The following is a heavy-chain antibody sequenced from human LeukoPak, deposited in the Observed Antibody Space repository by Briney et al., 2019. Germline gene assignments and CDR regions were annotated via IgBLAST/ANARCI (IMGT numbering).Heavy chain of an antibody. CDR1: GYTFTSYD. D-gene: IGHD5-12*01. CDR2: MNPNSGNT. J-gene: IGHJ3*02. V-gene: IGHV1-8*01. Sequence: GASVKVSCKASGYTFTSYDINWVRQATGQGLEWMGWMNPNSGNTGYAQKFQGRVTMTRNTSISTAYMELSSLRSEDTAVYYCARDSKDALVAAARAFDIWGQGTMVTVSS. CDR3: ARDSKDALVAAARAFDI.